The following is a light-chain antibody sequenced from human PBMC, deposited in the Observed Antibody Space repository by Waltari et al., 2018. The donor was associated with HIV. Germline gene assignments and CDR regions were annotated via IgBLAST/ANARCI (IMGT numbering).Light chain of an antibody. CDR2: KDT. Sequence: QSVLTQPPSPSGAPGQRVTIPCSRSSAHIEHDNVYWYQQFPGAAPKPPIYKDTQPPTGFPDRFTGSKSGTSASLAIGGLRSDDEADYYCVGWDSRLRGYVFRAGTKVTVL. J-gene: IGLJ1*01. V-gene: IGLV1-47*01. CDR1: SAHIEHDN. CDR3: VGWDSRLRGYV.